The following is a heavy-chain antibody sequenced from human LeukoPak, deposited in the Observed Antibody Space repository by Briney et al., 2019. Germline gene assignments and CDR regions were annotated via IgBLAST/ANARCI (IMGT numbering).Heavy chain of an antibody. Sequence: SETLSLTCTVSGGSISSGSYYWSWIRQPAGKGLEWIGRIYTSGSTNYNPSLKSRVTISVDTSKNQFSLKLSSVTAADTTVYYCARESSGWSRHCDYWGQGTLVTVSS. V-gene: IGHV4-61*02. D-gene: IGHD6-19*01. J-gene: IGHJ4*02. CDR3: ARESSGWSRHCDY. CDR2: IYTSGST. CDR1: GGSISSGSYY.